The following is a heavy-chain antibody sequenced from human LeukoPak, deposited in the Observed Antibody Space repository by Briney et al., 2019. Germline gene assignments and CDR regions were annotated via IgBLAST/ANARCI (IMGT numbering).Heavy chain of an antibody. CDR3: ARDGGLWFGELFGPSWFDP. V-gene: IGHV3-66*01. CDR1: GFTVSSNY. J-gene: IGHJ5*02. CDR2: IYSGGST. D-gene: IGHD3-10*01. Sequence: GSLRLSCAASGFTVSSNYMSWVRQAPGKGLEWVSVIYSGGSTYYADSVKGRFTISRDNSKNTLYLQMNSLRAEDTAVYYCARDGGLWFGELFGPSWFDPWGQGTLVTVSS.